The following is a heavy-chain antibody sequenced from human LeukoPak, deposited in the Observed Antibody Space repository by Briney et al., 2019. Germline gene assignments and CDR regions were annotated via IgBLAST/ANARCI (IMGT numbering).Heavy chain of an antibody. Sequence: GGSLRLSCAASGFTFSSYAVSWVRQAPGKGLEWVSYISSSSSTIYYADSVKGRFTISRDNAKNPLYLLMNSLRAEDTAVYYCARDPPTTVTVFDYWGQGTLVTVSS. CDR2: ISSSSSTI. CDR3: ARDPPTTVTVFDY. V-gene: IGHV3-48*01. J-gene: IGHJ4*02. CDR1: GFTFSSYA. D-gene: IGHD4-17*01.